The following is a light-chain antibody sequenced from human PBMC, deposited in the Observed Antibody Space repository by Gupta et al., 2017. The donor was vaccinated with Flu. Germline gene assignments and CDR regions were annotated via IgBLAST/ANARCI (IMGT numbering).Light chain of an antibody. CDR1: SRDVGGYHY. CDR3: SSYGGSSGV. CDR2: EVS. J-gene: IGLJ1*01. Sequence: QPALTQPPPASGSPGQAVTISCTGTSRDVGGYHYVSWYQQHPGKAPKLMIYEVSKRPSGVPDRFSGSKSGNTASLTVSGQQAEDEADYYLSSYGGSSGVFGTGTKVTV. V-gene: IGLV2-8*01.